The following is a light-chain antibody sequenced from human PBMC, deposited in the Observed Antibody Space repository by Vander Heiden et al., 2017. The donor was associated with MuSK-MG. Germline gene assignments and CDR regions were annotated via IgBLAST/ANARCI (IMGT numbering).Light chain of an antibody. Sequence: DIQMTQSPSSLSASVGDRVTITCRASQSISSYLNWYQQKPGKAPKLLIYAASNLQSGVPSRFSGSGSGTDFTLTISRLQPEDFATYYCQQSDSTLRTFGQGTKLEIK. CDR3: QQSDSTLRT. CDR1: QSISSY. CDR2: AAS. J-gene: IGKJ2*01. V-gene: IGKV1-39*01.